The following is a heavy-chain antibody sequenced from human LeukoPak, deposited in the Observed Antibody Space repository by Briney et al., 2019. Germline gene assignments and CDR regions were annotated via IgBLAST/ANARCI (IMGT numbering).Heavy chain of an antibody. Sequence: SETLSLTCAVYGGSFSSYYWGWIRQPPGKGLEWIGSIYYSGSTYYNPSLKSRVTISVDTSKNQFSLKLSSVTAADTAVYYCASPGYCSSTSCFNFDYWGQGTLVTVSS. D-gene: IGHD2-2*03. CDR2: IYYSGST. J-gene: IGHJ4*02. CDR3: ASPGYCSSTSCFNFDY. CDR1: GGSFSSYY. V-gene: IGHV4-39*01.